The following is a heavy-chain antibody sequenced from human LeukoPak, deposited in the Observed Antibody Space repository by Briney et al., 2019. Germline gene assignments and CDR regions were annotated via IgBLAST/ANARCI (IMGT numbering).Heavy chain of an antibody. CDR2: VYYTGKT. V-gene: IGHV4-59*12. Sequence: SETLSLTCTVSGGTLNSFYWTWIWQPPGKGLEFIGYVYYTGKTSYNPSLRSRVTMSVDTSKNQFSLSLRSVTAADTAVYFCARWNAVTTSLDHWGQGILVAVSS. CDR1: GGTLNSFY. D-gene: IGHD4-17*01. CDR3: ARWNAVTTSLDH. J-gene: IGHJ4*02.